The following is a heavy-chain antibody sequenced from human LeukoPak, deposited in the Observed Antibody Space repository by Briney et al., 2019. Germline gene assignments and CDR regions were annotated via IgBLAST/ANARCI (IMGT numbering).Heavy chain of an antibody. D-gene: IGHD3-10*01. Sequence: PGGSLRLSCAASGFTFYDYGMSWVRQAPGKGLEWVSGINWNGGRTGYADSVKGRFTISRDNAKKSLYVQMNSLRAEDTALYYCAREYYGSGSYYNVGYWGQGTLVTVSS. V-gene: IGHV3-20*04. CDR2: INWNGGRT. CDR3: AREYYGSGSYYNVGY. J-gene: IGHJ4*02. CDR1: GFTFYDYG.